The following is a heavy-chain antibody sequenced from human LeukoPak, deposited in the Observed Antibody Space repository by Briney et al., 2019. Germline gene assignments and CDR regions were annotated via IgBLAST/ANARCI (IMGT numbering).Heavy chain of an antibody. CDR1: GFTFSSYG. D-gene: IGHD3-22*01. CDR2: ISGDGDST. Sequence: PGGSLRLSCADSGFTFSSYGMSWVRQAPGKGPEWVSLISGDGDSTYYADSVKGRFTISRDNSKNTLYLQMNSLSAEDTAVYYCAQDMLKDGSGYYYSYGMDVWGQGTTVTVSS. CDR3: AQDMLKDGSGYYYSYGMDV. J-gene: IGHJ6*02. V-gene: IGHV3-23*01.